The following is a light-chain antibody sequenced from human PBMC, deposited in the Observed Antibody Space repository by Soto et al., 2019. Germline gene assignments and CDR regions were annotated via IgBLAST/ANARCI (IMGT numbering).Light chain of an antibody. CDR3: FSFTSTNTHV. CDR1: SSDFGSYKF. CDR2: ETS. J-gene: IGLJ1*01. V-gene: IGLV2-23*01. Sequence: QSALTQPASVSGSPGQSATISCTVTSSDFGSYKFVSWYQHHPGTVPKVIIYETSKRPSGVSDRFSGSKSGNTASLTISGLQAEDEADYYCFSFTSTNTHVFGSGTKVTLL.